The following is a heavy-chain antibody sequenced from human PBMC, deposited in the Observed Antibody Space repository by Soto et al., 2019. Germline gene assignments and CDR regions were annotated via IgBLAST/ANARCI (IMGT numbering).Heavy chain of an antibody. CDR3: ARDPLSYCGGDCYTRGDWFDP. J-gene: IGHJ5*02. V-gene: IGHV1-69*01. CDR2: IIPIFGTA. CDR1: GGTFSSYA. D-gene: IGHD2-21*02. Sequence: QVQLVQSGAEVKKPGSSVKVSCKASGGTFSSYAISWVRQAPGHGLEWMGGIIPIFGTANYAHKFQGRVTITADESTSTAYMELSSLRSEDTAVYYCARDPLSYCGGDCYTRGDWFDPWGQGTLVTVSS.